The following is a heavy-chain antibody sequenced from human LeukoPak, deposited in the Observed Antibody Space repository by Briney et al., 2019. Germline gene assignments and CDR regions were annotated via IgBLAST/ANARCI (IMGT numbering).Heavy chain of an antibody. CDR3: ARGGYYYDSSGYAFDI. CDR1: GYTFTSYY. V-gene: IGHV1-46*01. J-gene: IGHJ3*02. D-gene: IGHD3-22*01. Sequence: ASVKVSCKASGYTFTSYYMHWVRQAPGQGLEWMGIINPSGGSTSYAQKFQGRVTMTRDMSTSTAYMELSSLRSEDTAVYYCARGGYYYDSSGYAFDIWGQGTMVTVSS. CDR2: INPSGGST.